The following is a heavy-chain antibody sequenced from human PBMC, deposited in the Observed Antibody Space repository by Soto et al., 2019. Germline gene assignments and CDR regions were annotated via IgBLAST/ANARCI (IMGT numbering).Heavy chain of an antibody. V-gene: IGHV1-2*02. CDR2: INPNSGGA. D-gene: IGHD6-13*01. Sequence: GASVKVSCKASGYTFTGYYMHWVRQAPGQGPEWMGWINPNSGGANYAQKFQGRVTITADESTSTAYMELSSLRSEDTAVYYCARTAAAGYYYYYGMDVWGQGTTVTVSS. CDR3: ARTAAAGYYYYYGMDV. J-gene: IGHJ6*02. CDR1: GYTFTGYY.